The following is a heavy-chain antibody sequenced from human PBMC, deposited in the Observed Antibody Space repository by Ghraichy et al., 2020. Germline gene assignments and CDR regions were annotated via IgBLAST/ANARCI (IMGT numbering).Heavy chain of an antibody. J-gene: IGHJ4*02. CDR1: GASIINSDYY. Sequence: SASLSLTCTVSGASIINSDYYWGWIRQRPGRGPEWIGSIYYSGSTYYNPSLKGRVTISVDTSKNQFSLTLGSMTPADTAVYYCARRLYDGHVCWGQGSLVTVSS. V-gene: IGHV4-39*01. D-gene: IGHD3-16*01. CDR3: ARRLYDGHVC. CDR2: IYYSGST.